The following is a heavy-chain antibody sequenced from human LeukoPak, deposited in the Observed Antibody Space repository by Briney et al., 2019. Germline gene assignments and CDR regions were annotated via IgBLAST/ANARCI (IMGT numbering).Heavy chain of an antibody. CDR3: AREGSDILTGSAGLFDY. Sequence: SETLSLTCTVSGGSISSYYWSWIRQPPGKGLEWIGYIYYSGSTYYNPSLKSRVTISVDTSKNQFSLKLSSVTAADTAVYYCAREGSDILTGSAGLFDYWGQGTLVTVSS. J-gene: IGHJ4*02. D-gene: IGHD3-9*01. CDR2: IYYSGST. V-gene: IGHV4-59*12. CDR1: GGSISSYY.